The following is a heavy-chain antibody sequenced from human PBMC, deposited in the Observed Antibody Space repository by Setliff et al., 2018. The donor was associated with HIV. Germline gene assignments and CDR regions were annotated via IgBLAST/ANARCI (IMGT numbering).Heavy chain of an antibody. CDR3: ARGSSFADI. Sequence: SETLSLTCTVSGGSISSYYWTWIRQPPGKGLEWRGHIYSSGSTNYNPSLTSRVTISVDTSKNQCSLKLYSVTAADTAVYYCARGSSFADIWGQGSLVTVSS. V-gene: IGHV4-4*09. CDR1: GGSISSYY. D-gene: IGHD2-15*01. J-gene: IGHJ4*02. CDR2: IYSSGST.